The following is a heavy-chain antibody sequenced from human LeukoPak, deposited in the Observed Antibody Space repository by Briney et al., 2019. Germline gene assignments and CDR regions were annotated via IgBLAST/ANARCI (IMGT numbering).Heavy chain of an antibody. D-gene: IGHD2-21*01. CDR2: IYYSGST. V-gene: IGHV4-38-2*01. CDR3: ASGRWGYHDY. J-gene: IGHJ4*02. CDR1: GFTFSSYS. Sequence: PGGSLRLSCAASGFTFSSYSMNWVRQAPGKGLEWIGSIYYSGSTYYNPSLMSRVTISVDTSKNQFSLKLSSVTAADTAVYYCASGRWGYHDYWGQGTLVTVSS.